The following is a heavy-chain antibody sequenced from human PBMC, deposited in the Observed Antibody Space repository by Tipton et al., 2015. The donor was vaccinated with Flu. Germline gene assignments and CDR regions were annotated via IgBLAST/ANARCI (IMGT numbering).Heavy chain of an antibody. D-gene: IGHD3-3*01. CDR3: AKDITTIFGVVIDY. CDR2: ISWNSGSI. Sequence: RSLRLSCAASGFTFDDYAMHWVRQAPGKGLEWVSGISWNSGSIGYADSVKGRFTISRDNAKNSLYLQMNSLRAEDTALYYCAKDITTIFGVVIDYWGQGTLVTGSS. V-gene: IGHV3-9*01. J-gene: IGHJ4*02. CDR1: GFTFDDYA.